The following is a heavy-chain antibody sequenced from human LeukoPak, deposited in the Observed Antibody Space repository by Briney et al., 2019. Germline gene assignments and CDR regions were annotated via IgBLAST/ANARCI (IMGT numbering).Heavy chain of an antibody. V-gene: IGHV4-59*01. Sequence: PSETLSLPCTVSGGSISSYYWSWIRQPPGKGLEWVGYIYYSGRTNYNPSLKSRVTISVDTCKNQFSLKLSSVSAADTAVYYCARDREAVAGNYYYYGMDVWGQGTTVTVSS. CDR1: GGSISSYY. J-gene: IGHJ6*02. D-gene: IGHD6-19*01. CDR2: IYYSGRT. CDR3: ARDREAVAGNYYYYGMDV.